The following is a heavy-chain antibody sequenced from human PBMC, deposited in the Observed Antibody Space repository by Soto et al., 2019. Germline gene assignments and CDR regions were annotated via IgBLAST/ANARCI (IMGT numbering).Heavy chain of an antibody. V-gene: IGHV3-30*03. CDR2: ISNDGDDK. J-gene: IGHJ5*02. CDR3: ARASDFWSGYYRLSFDP. CDR1: GFTFSRYA. D-gene: IGHD3-3*01. Sequence: GGSLRLSCAASGFTFSRYAMSWVRQAPGKGLEWVAVISNDGDDKYYADSVKGRFTISRDDATKSVYLDMNSLRVEDTAVYYCARASDFWSGYYRLSFDPWGPGTLVTVSS.